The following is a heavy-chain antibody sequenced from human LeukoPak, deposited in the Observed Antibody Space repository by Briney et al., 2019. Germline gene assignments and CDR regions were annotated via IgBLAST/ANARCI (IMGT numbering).Heavy chain of an antibody. J-gene: IGHJ5*01. D-gene: IGHD3-22*01. CDR3: AKDGIYYDTLGGNWFDS. CDR2: ISGSGGST. V-gene: IGHV3-23*01. CDR1: GFTFSSYA. Sequence: GGSLRLSCAASGFTFSSYAMSWVRQAPGKGLEWVSAISGSGGSTYYADSVKGRFTISRDNSKNTLYLQMNSLRAEDTAVYCCAKDGIYYDTLGGNWFDSWGQGTLVTVSS.